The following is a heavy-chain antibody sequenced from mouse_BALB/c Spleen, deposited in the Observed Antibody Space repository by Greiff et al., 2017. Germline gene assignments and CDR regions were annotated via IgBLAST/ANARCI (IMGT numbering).Heavy chain of an antibody. CDR3: ARFDYGYYYAMDY. CDR2: IYPGGGYT. V-gene: IGHV1-63*02. Sequence: VQLQQSGAELARPGASVKLSCKASGYTFTNYWIGWVKQRPGHGLEWIGDIYPGGGYTNYNEKFKGKATLTADTSSSTAYMQLSSLTSEDSAIYYCARFDYGYYYAMDYWGQGTSVTVSS. D-gene: IGHD2-4*01. J-gene: IGHJ4*01. CDR1: GYTFTNYW.